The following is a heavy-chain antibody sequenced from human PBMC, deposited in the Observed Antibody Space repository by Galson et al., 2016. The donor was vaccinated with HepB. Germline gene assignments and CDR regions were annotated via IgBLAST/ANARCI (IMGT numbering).Heavy chain of an antibody. CDR2: ISTHNGET. CDR3: ARFWSGFLPDY. D-gene: IGHD3-3*01. Sequence: QSGAEVKQPGAAVKVSCRASGYIFTTYGVGWVRQAPGQGLEWMGCISTHNGETTYSQKFQGRVIMTTDTSTSTVYMELRGLRSDDTAVYFCARFWSGFLPDYWGQGTLVTVSS. CDR1: GYIFTTYG. J-gene: IGHJ4*02. V-gene: IGHV1-18*01.